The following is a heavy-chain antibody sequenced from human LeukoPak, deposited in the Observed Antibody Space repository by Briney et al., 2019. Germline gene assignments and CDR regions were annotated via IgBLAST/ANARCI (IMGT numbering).Heavy chain of an antibody. D-gene: IGHD6-19*01. V-gene: IGHV1-69*13. Sequence: GASVKVSCKATGGTFSSYAISWVRQAPGQGLEWMGGIIPIFGTANYAQKFQGRVTITADESTSTAYMELSSLRSEDTAVYYCARAFGIAVAGLYYYYYMDVWGKGTTVTISS. CDR3: ARAFGIAVAGLYYYYYMDV. CDR2: IIPIFGTA. CDR1: GGTFSSYA. J-gene: IGHJ6*03.